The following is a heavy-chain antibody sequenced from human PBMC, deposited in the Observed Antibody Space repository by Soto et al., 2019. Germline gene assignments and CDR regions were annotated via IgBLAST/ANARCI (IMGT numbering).Heavy chain of an antibody. D-gene: IGHD2-2*01. CDR3: AKELPAAFFDY. Sequence: PGGSLRLSCAASGFTFSSYGVSWVRQAPGKGLEWVSVISGSGGSAKYADTVKGRFTISRDNSKNTLYLQMNSLRAEDTAVYFCAKELPAAFFDYWGQGTLVTVSS. CDR1: GFTFSSYG. V-gene: IGHV3-23*01. J-gene: IGHJ4*02. CDR2: ISGSGGSA.